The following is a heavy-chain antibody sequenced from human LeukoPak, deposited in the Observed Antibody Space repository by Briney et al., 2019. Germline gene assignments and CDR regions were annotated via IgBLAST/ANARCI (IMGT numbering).Heavy chain of an antibody. D-gene: IGHD2-21*01. CDR2: ISVGGGHT. V-gene: IGHV3-23*01. CDR1: GFIFSSYV. CDR3: AKLNLGEMAYFDF. J-gene: IGHJ4*02. Sequence: GGSLRLYCEASGFIFSSYVMGWVRQAPGKGLEWVSSISVGGGHTFTADSVKGRFTITRENSKNTLYLQMMGLRVEDTAIYYCAKLNLGEMAYFDFWGQGILVTVSS.